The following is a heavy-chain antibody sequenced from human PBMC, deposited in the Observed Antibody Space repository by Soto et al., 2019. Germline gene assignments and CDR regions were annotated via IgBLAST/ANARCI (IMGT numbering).Heavy chain of an antibody. CDR2: VYPYDSET. CDR3: ARRPSEFYAMDV. CDR1: GYSFTAYW. V-gene: IGHV5-51*01. D-gene: IGHD3-10*01. Sequence: GESLQISCKGSGYSFTAYWIAWVRQMPGKGLEWMGIVYPYDSETKYNPSFQGQVSFSADKSISTAYLQWSSLKASDTAVYYCARRPSEFYAMDVWGQGTTVTVSS. J-gene: IGHJ6*02.